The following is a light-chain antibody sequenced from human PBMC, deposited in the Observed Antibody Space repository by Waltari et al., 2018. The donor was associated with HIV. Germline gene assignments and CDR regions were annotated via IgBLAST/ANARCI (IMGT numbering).Light chain of an antibody. J-gene: IGKJ1*01. V-gene: IGKV3-15*01. CDR1: QSVSSK. Sequence: EIVMTQSPGTLSVSPGERATLSCRASQSVSSKLAWYQQKPGQAPRLLIYGAPTRATGIPGRFSGSGSGTEFTLTISSLQSEDSAVYYCQQYNNWPPWTFGQGTKVEIK. CDR3: QQYNNWPPWT. CDR2: GAP.